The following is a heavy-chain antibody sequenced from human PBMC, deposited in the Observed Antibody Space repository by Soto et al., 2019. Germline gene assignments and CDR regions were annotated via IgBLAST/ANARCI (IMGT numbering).Heavy chain of an antibody. D-gene: IGHD2-15*01. CDR3: ASTPKPRVGPATSYCSGGSCYSSALCYYYCM. CDR2: IIPIFGTA. V-gene: IGHV1-69*13. CDR1: GATFSSYA. Sequence: GASVKVSCKASGATFSSYAISWVRQAPGQGLEWMGGIIPIFGTANYAQKFQGRVTITADESTSTAYMELSSLRSEDTAVYYCASTPKPRVGPATSYCSGGSCYSSALCYYYCM. J-gene: IGHJ6*01.